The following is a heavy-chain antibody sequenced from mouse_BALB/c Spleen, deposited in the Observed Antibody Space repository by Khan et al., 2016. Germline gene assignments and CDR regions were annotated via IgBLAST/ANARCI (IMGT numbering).Heavy chain of an antibody. V-gene: IGHV5-17*02. CDR3: ARGDY. CDR2: ISSGSSTI. CDR1: GFTFSRFG. Sequence: EVELVESGGGLVQPGGSRKLSCAASGFTFSRFGMHWVRQTPEKGLEWVAYISSGSSTIYYVDTLKGRFTISRDNPKNALFLQMTRLRSEDTAMYYCARGDYWGQGTTLTVSS. J-gene: IGHJ2*01.